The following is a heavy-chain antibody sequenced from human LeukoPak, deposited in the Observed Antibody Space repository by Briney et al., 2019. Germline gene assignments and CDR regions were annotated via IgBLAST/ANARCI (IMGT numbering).Heavy chain of an antibody. D-gene: IGHD7-27*01. CDR2: ISSSGSTI. Sequence: SGGSLRLSCAASGFTFSSYEMSWVRQAPGKGLEWVSYISSSGSTIYYADSVKGRFTISRDNAKNSLYLQMNSLRAEDTAVYYCARIQTGDFDYWGQGTLVTVSS. V-gene: IGHV3-48*03. CDR3: ARIQTGDFDY. CDR1: GFTFSSYE. J-gene: IGHJ4*02.